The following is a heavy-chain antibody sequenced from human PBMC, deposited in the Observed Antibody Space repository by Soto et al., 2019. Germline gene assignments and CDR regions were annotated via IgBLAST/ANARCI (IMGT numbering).Heavy chain of an antibody. CDR1: GGTFSSYA. D-gene: IGHD4-17*01. CDR2: IIPIFGTA. J-gene: IGHJ4*02. CDR3: ARMWYDYDGLFAY. Sequence: QVQLVQSGAEVKKPGSSVKVSCKASGGTFSSYAISWVRQAPGQGLEWMGGIIPIFGTANYAQKFQGRVTITAEKSTSTAYMELSSLRSEDPAVYYCARMWYDYDGLFAYWGQGTLVTVSS. V-gene: IGHV1-69*06.